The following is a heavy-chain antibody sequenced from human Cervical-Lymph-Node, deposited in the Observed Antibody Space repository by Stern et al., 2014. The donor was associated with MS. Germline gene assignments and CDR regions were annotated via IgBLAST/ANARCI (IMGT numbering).Heavy chain of an antibody. J-gene: IGHJ6*02. V-gene: IGHV3-30*01. CDR3: ASLGGYLYYFYLRDV. CDR1: GFTFSNYA. Sequence: VQLVESGGGVVQPGRSLRLSCAASGFTFSNYAMHWVRQAPGMGLEWVAVISYDGTNKYYADSVKGRFTISRDNSKNTLYLQMNSLILEDTAVYFCASLGGYLYYFYLRDVWGQGTTVTVSS. CDR2: ISYDGTNK. D-gene: IGHD3-16*02.